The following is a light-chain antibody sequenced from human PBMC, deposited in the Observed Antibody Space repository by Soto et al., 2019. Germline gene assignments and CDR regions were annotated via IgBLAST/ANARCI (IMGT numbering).Light chain of an antibody. CDR1: SSDVGSYDL. V-gene: IGLV2-23*01. J-gene: IGLJ2*01. Sequence: QSVLTQPASVSGSPGQSITISCTGTSSDVGSYDLVSWYQQYPGKAPKLMIYEGSKRPSGDSNRFSGSKSGNTASLTISGLQAEDEADYYCCSYAGNSLVVFGGGTQLTVL. CDR2: EGS. CDR3: CSYAGNSLVV.